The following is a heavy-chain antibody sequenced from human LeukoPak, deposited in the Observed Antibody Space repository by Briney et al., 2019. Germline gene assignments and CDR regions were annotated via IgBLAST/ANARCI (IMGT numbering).Heavy chain of an antibody. CDR1: GYTFTTYG. J-gene: IGHJ6*03. Sequence: ASVKVSCKASGYTFTTYGISWVRQAPGHGLEWMGWISTFNGHTNYAQSSQDRVTMTTDTSTSTVYMELSSLISDDTAVYYCARVDTVNYYYYMDVWGKGTPVTVSS. D-gene: IGHD5-18*01. CDR3: ARVDTVNYYYYMDV. V-gene: IGHV1-18*01. CDR2: ISTFNGHT.